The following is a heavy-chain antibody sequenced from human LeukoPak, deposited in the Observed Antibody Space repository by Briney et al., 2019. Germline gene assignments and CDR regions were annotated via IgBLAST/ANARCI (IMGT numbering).Heavy chain of an antibody. V-gene: IGHV1-46*01. J-gene: IGHJ4*02. CDR3: AREKREYYYDSSGCPRA. D-gene: IGHD3-22*01. Sequence: GASVKVSCKASGYTFTSYYMHWVRQAPGQGLEWMGIINPSGGSTSYAQKFQGRVTMTRDTSTSTVYMELSSLRSEDTAVYYCAREKREYYYDSSGCPRAWGQGTLVTVSS. CDR1: GYTFTSYY. CDR2: INPSGGST.